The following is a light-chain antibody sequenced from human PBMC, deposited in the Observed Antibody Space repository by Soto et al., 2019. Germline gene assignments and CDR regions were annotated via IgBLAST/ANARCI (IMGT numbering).Light chain of an antibody. V-gene: IGKV1-39*01. Sequence: DIQMTQSPSSLSASVGDRVTITCQASQDISNYLNWYQQKPGKAPKLLIHGASRLQSGVPARFSGSGSGTDFTLSINSLQPEDFATYYCQQAYSSPITFGQGTRLEIK. CDR1: QDISNY. J-gene: IGKJ5*01. CDR3: QQAYSSPIT. CDR2: GAS.